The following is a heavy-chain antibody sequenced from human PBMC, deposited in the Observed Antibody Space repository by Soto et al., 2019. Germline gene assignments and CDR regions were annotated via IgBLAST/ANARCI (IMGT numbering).Heavy chain of an antibody. Sequence: ASVKVSCKASGYTFTSYYMHWVRQAPGQGLEWMGGIIPIFGTANYAQKFQGRVTITADKSTSTAYMELSSLRSEDTAVYYCAREGHSSSWYRDYYYYGMDVWGQGTTVTVSS. CDR3: AREGHSSSWYRDYYYYGMDV. D-gene: IGHD6-13*01. J-gene: IGHJ6*02. CDR2: IIPIFGTA. CDR1: GYTFTSYY. V-gene: IGHV1-69*06.